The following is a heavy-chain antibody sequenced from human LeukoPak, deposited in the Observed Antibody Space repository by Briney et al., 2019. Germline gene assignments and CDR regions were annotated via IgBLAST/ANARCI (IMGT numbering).Heavy chain of an antibody. J-gene: IGHJ6*04. Sequence: SETLSVTCAVSGYSIRSGYSGGWIRLPPGKGRGGIGSIYHNGNTYYNPSLKRRVTISLDTSKNQFSLTLNSVTAADTAMYFCARDYSYAAAARVDGGHGMDVWGVGTTVTVSS. CDR1: GYSIRSGYS. V-gene: IGHV4-38-2*02. D-gene: IGHD2-2*01. CDR3: ARDYSYAAAARVDGGHGMDV. CDR2: IYHNGNT.